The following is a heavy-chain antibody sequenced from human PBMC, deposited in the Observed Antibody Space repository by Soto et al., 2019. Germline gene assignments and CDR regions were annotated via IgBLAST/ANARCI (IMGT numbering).Heavy chain of an antibody. J-gene: IGHJ4*02. CDR1: GGSISNVY. D-gene: IGHD5-18*01. CDR2: IYYNGNT. CDR3: ARLAYTSGFTFDY. V-gene: IGHV4-59*01. Sequence: SETLSLTCTVSGGSISNVYWTWIRQPPGERLKWIGYIYYNGNTNYNSSLKSRVTISIDTSKNQFSLKLNSVTAADTAVYFCARLAYTSGFTFDYWGRGTLVTVSS.